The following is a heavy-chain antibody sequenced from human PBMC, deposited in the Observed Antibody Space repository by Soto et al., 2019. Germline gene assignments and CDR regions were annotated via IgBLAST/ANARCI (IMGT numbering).Heavy chain of an antibody. D-gene: IGHD3-22*01. Sequence: QVQLQESGPTLVKPSETLSLTCTVSGGSIRRYCWTCIRPPPGEGLEWIGCICNSGTTNYNPSLKSRVASSIDTRKNQFSLQLSSLTVADTAFYYCAGGWSIVVATRRLMDVCGKGTPVTVAS. CDR3: AGGWSIVVATRRLMDV. CDR1: GGSIRRYC. CDR2: ICNSGTT. J-gene: IGHJ6*03. V-gene: IGHV4-59*03.